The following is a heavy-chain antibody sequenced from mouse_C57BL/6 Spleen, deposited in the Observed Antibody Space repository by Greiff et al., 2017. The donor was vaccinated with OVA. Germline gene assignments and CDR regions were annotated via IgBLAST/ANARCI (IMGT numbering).Heavy chain of an antibody. Sequence: EVKLMESGAELVWPGASVKLSCTASGFNIKDDYMHWVKQRPEQGLEWIGWIDPENGDTEYASKFQGKATITADTSSNTAYLQLSSLTSEDTAVYYCTTFYGYLFAYWGQGTLVTVSA. CDR1: GFNIKDDY. CDR2: IDPENGDT. D-gene: IGHD2-2*01. CDR3: TTFYGYLFAY. J-gene: IGHJ3*01. V-gene: IGHV14-4*01.